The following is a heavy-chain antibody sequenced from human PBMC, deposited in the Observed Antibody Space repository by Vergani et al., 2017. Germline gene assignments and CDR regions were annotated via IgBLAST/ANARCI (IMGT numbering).Heavy chain of an antibody. CDR2: IYSGGST. CDR1: GFTVSSNY. CDR3: ARDGGNYGSGSYYSSGYYYYYMDV. Sequence: EVQLVESGGGLVQPGGSLRLSCAASGFTVSSNYMSWVRQAPGKGLEWVSVIYSGGSTYYADSVKGRFTISRHNSKNTLYLQMNSLRAEDTAVYYCARDGGNYGSGSYYSSGYYYYYMDVWGKGTTVTVSS. V-gene: IGHV3-53*04. D-gene: IGHD3-10*01. J-gene: IGHJ6*03.